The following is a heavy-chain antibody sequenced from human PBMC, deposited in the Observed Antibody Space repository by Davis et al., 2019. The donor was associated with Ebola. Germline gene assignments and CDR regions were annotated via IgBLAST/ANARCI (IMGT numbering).Heavy chain of an antibody. CDR1: GFPFSTYG. V-gene: IGHV3-23*01. J-gene: IGHJ4*02. Sequence: PGGSLRLSCAASGFPFSTYGMTWVRQAPGKGLEWVSAISGSGVSTYYADSVKGRFTISRDNSKNTLYLQMNSLRAEDTAVYYCARGVNYFDYWGQGTLVTVSS. CDR3: ARGVNYFDY. CDR2: ISGSGVST. D-gene: IGHD3-10*01.